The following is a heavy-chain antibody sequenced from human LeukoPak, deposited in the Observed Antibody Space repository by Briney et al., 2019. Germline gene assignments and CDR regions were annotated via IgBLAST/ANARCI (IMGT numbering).Heavy chain of an antibody. J-gene: IGHJ4*02. V-gene: IGHV3-7*04. CDR3: ARYCSIGSCFDY. CDR1: GFTFSIYW. Sequence: GGSLRLSCAASGFTFSIYWMSWVRQAPGKGLEWVANINQDGGEEYYVDSLKGRSTISRDNAKNSLYLQMNSLRADDTAVYYCARYCSIGSCFDYWGQGALVTVSS. D-gene: IGHD2-15*01. CDR2: INQDGGEE.